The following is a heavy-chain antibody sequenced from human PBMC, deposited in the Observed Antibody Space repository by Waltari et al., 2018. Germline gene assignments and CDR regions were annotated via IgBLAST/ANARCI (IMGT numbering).Heavy chain of an antibody. CDR2: INRSGGRK. CDR1: GYTFTSYY. D-gene: IGHD3-10*01. Sequence: QVQLVQSGAEVKKPGASVKVSCKASGYTFTSYYMHWVRQAPGQGLEWMGIINRSGGRKSYAQKFQGRVTMTRDTSTSTVYMELSSLRSEDTAVYYCARGVYYYYMDVWGKGTTVTVSS. CDR3: ARGVYYYYMDV. J-gene: IGHJ6*03. V-gene: IGHV1-46*01.